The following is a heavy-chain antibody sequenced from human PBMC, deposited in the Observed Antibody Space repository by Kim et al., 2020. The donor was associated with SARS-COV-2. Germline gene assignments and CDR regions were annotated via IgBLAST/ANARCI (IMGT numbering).Heavy chain of an antibody. Sequence: GGSLRLSCAASGFTFSSYGMHWVRQAPGKGLEWVAVISYDGSNKYYADSVKGRFTISRDNSKNTLYLQMNSLRAEDTAVYYCARLLLLWFGELFELNDGDEWYFDLWGRGTLVTVSS. D-gene: IGHD3-10*01. V-gene: IGHV3-33*05. CDR1: GFTFSSYG. CDR2: ISYDGSNK. J-gene: IGHJ2*01. CDR3: ARLLLLWFGELFELNDGDEWYFDL.